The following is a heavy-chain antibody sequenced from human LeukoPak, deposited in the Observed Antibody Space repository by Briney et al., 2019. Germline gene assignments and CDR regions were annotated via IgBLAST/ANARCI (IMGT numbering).Heavy chain of an antibody. D-gene: IGHD3-22*01. V-gene: IGHV4-34*01. Sequence: SETLSLTCAVYGGSFSGYYWSWIRQPPGKGLEWLGEINHSGSTNYNPSLKSRVTISVDTSKNQFSLKLSSVTAADTAVYYCARGLSEITMIVVVITDAFDIWGQGTMVTVSS. CDR2: INHSGST. CDR3: ARGLSEITMIVVVITDAFDI. CDR1: GGSFSGYY. J-gene: IGHJ3*02.